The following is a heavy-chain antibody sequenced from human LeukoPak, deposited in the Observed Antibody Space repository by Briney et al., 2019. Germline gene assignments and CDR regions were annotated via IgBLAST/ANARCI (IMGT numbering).Heavy chain of an antibody. CDR2: IYYSGST. D-gene: IGHD2-2*01. CDR1: GYSISSSSYY. V-gene: IGHV4-39*01. CDR3: AVPTVPAAMAYFDY. J-gene: IGHJ4*02. Sequence: PSETLSLTCAVSGYSISSSSYYWGWIRQPPGKGLEWIGSIYYSGSTYYNPSLKSRVTISVDTSKNQFSLKLSSVTAADTAVYYCAVPTVPAAMAYFDYWGQGTLVTVSS.